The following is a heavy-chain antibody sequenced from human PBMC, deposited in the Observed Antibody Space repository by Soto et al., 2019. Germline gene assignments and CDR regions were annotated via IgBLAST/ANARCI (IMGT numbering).Heavy chain of an antibody. V-gene: IGHV3-23*01. CDR2: ISGSGAGT. Sequence: PGGSLRLSCAASGFTFSNYAMSWVRQAPGKGLEWVSGISGSGAGTYYADPVKGRFTISRDNSKNTLYLQMNSLRYDDTAVYYCARPYIVGPAMLYGMDVWGQGTTVTVSS. J-gene: IGHJ6*02. CDR1: GFTFSNYA. D-gene: IGHD1-26*01. CDR3: ARPYIVGPAMLYGMDV.